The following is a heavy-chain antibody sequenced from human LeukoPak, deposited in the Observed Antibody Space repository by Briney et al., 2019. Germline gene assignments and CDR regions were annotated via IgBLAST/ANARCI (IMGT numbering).Heavy chain of an antibody. CDR2: ISGRGGGT. J-gene: IGHJ4*02. Sequence: GGSLRLSCAASGFTFGSYAMSWVRQAPGKGLEWVSYISGRGGGTFYADSVKGRLTISRDNSKNTLFLQMNSLRAEDTAMYYCVKGGTDYDFWNDSSYSYYFDFWGQGTLVTVSS. CDR1: GFTFGSYA. CDR3: VKGGTDYDFWNDSSYSYYFDF. V-gene: IGHV3-23*01. D-gene: IGHD3-3*01.